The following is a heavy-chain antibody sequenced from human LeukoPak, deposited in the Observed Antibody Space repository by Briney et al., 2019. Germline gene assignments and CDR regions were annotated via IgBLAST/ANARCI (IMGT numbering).Heavy chain of an antibody. CDR2: IYYSGST. J-gene: IGHJ4*02. V-gene: IGHV4-59*01. CDR1: GGSISSYY. Sequence: SETLSLTCTVSGGSISSYYWSWIRQPPGKGLEWIGYIYYSGSTNYNPSLKSRVTISVNTSKNQFSLKLSSVTAADTAVYYCARGKLGIAARVDYWGQGTLVTVSS. D-gene: IGHD6-6*01. CDR3: ARGKLGIAARVDY.